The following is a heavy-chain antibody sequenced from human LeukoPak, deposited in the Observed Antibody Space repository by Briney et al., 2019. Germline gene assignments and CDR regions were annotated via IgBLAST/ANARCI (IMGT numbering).Heavy chain of an antibody. CDR3: ARDTGDDYVWGSYRYMVYFDY. J-gene: IGHJ4*02. CDR2: ISSSSSYI. V-gene: IGHV3-21*01. D-gene: IGHD3-16*02. Sequence: GGSLRLSCAASGFTFSSYSMNWARQAPGKGLEWVSSISSSSSYIYYADSVKGRFTISRDNAKNSLYLQMNSLRAEDTAVYYCARDTGDDYVWGSYRYMVYFDYWGQGTLVTVSS. CDR1: GFTFSSYS.